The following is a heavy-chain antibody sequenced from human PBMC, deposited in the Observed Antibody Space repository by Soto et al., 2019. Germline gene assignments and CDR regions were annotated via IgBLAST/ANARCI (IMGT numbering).Heavy chain of an antibody. V-gene: IGHV4-59*08. D-gene: IGHD6-6*01. CDR3: ARLLTIDYSSSSGVGWFDP. CDR2: IYYSGST. J-gene: IGHJ5*02. Sequence: PSQTLSLTCTVAGGSISSYYWSWIRQPPGKGLEWIGYIYYSGSTNYNPSLKSRVTISVDTSKNQFSLKLSSVTAADTAVYCCARLLTIDYSSSSGVGWFDPWGQGTLVTVSS. CDR1: GGSISSYY.